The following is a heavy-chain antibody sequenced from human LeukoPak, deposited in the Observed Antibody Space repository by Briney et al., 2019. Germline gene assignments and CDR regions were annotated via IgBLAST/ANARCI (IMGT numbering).Heavy chain of an antibody. D-gene: IGHD6-6*01. CDR1: GGTFSTYA. CDR2: IIPFFGTA. Sequence: SVRLSSTASGGTFSTYAISWVRESPGQGREWGGGIIPFFGTANYAQKCTRRVTITTDESTSTAYMELSSVRSDETAVYSCARDGIAARPSTNPGWCDPWGQGTLVTVSS. V-gene: IGHV1-69*05. CDR3: ARDGIAARPSTNPGWCDP. J-gene: IGHJ5*02.